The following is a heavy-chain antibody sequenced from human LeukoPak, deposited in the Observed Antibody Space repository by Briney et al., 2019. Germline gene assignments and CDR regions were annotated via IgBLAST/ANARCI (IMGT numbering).Heavy chain of an antibody. J-gene: IGHJ6*03. Sequence: PGGSLRLSCAASGFTFSSYSMNWVRQAPGKGLEWVTAISYDGSNKYYADSVKSRFTISRDNSKNTLYVQMNSLRAEDTAVYYCAKEGYSRGYYSYYYMDVWGKGTTVTVSS. D-gene: IGHD6-13*01. CDR3: AKEGYSRGYYSYYYMDV. V-gene: IGHV3-30*18. CDR2: ISYDGSNK. CDR1: GFTFSSYS.